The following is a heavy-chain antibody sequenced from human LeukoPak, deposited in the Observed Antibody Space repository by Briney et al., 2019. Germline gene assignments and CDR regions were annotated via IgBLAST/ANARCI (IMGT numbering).Heavy chain of an antibody. J-gene: IGHJ4*02. CDR1: GYTFTSYG. D-gene: IGHD6-19*01. Sequence: GASVKVSCKASGYTFTSYGISWVRQAPGQGLEWMGWISAYNGNTNYAQKFQGRVTMTRDTSISTAYMELSRLRSDDTAVYYCARGGDSSGRPGTYGYVDYWGQGTLVTVSS. V-gene: IGHV1-18*01. CDR2: ISAYNGNT. CDR3: ARGGDSSGRPGTYGYVDY.